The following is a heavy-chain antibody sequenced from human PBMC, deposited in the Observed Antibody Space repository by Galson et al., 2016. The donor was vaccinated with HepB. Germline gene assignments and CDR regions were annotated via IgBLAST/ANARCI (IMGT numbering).Heavy chain of an antibody. CDR2: IYHTGST. J-gene: IGHJ4*02. CDR1: GGSISSSNW. V-gene: IGHV4-4*02. CDR3: ARHTSVPRTRGFDS. Sequence: SETLSLTCAVSGGSISSSNWWSWVRQPPGKGLEWIGDIYHTGSTKDNPSLESRASISIDTSNNQLSLRLDFVTAADTAMYYCARHTSVPRTRGFDSWGQGTLVTVSS. D-gene: IGHD1-7*01.